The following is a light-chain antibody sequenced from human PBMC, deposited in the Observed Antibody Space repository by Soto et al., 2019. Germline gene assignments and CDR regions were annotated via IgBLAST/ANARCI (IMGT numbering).Light chain of an antibody. CDR2: WAS. CDR3: QQYYTTPLT. CDR1: QSVLYSSNHQNY. Sequence: DIVMTQSPDSLALSLGERSTINCSSSQSVLYSSNHQNYLAWYQQKPGQPPQLLIYWASTRESGVPDRFSGSGSGTDFTLTISSLQAEDVAVYYCQQYYTTPLTFGGGTKVDIK. J-gene: IGKJ4*01. V-gene: IGKV4-1*01.